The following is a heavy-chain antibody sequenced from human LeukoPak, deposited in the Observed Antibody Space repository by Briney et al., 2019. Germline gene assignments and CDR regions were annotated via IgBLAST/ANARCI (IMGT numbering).Heavy chain of an antibody. CDR2: IYYSGSI. V-gene: IGHV4-61*01. Sequence: SETLSLTCTVSGGSVSSGSYYWSWIRQPPGKGLEWIGYIYYSGSINYNPSLKSRVTISVDTSKNQFSLKLSSVTAADTAEYYCARWYSSNWHYSFDYWGQGTLVTVSS. CDR1: GGSVSSGSYY. J-gene: IGHJ4*02. CDR3: ARWYSSNWHYSFDY. D-gene: IGHD6-13*01.